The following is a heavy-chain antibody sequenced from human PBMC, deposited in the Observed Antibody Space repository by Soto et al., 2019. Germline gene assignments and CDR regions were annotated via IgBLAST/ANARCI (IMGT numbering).Heavy chain of an antibody. CDR3: ARASTYCSSTSCYVGGYYYYDGMDV. CDR1: GGCISSSNL. CDR2: IYHSGST. D-gene: IGHD2-2*01. J-gene: IGHJ6*02. V-gene: IGHV4-4*02. Sequence: PXGTLSVTCAVSGGCISSSNLWSWFRRPPGKGLEWIGEIYHSGSTNYNPSLKSRVTISVDKSKNQFSLKLSSVTAADTAVYYCARASTYCSSTSCYVGGYYYYDGMDVWGQRTTVT.